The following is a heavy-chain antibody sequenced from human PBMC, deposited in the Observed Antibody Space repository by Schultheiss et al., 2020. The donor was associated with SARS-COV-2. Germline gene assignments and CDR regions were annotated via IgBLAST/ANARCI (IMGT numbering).Heavy chain of an antibody. CDR2: IKQDGSEK. V-gene: IGHV3-7*03. Sequence: GGSLRLSCAASGFTFSSYGMHWVRQAPGKGLEWVANIKQDGSEKYYVDSVKGRFTISRDNAKNSLYLQMNSLKTEDTAVYYCTRNDFWSGYYFDYWGQGTLVTVSS. D-gene: IGHD3-3*01. CDR3: TRNDFWSGYYFDY. CDR1: GFTFSSYG. J-gene: IGHJ4*02.